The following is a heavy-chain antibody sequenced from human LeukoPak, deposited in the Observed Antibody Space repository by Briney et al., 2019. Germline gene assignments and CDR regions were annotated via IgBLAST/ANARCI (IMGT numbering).Heavy chain of an antibody. V-gene: IGHV3-23*01. CDR3: AGLTGASNSGY. Sequence: GGSLRLSCAASGFTFGSYAMSWVRQAPGKGLEWVSDISGSALATYYVDSVKGRFTISRDNSKNTLYLQMNSLKAEDTAVYYCAGLTGASNSGYWGQGTLVTVSS. J-gene: IGHJ4*02. CDR2: ISGSALAT. D-gene: IGHD2-8*02. CDR1: GFTFGSYA.